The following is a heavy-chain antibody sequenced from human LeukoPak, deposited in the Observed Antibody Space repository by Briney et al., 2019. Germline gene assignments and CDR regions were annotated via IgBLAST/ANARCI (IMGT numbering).Heavy chain of an antibody. CDR1: GFSFSNYA. Sequence: GGSLRLSCAASGFSFSNYAMTWVRQAPGKGLEWVSTISSGDDITYYADSVKGRFTISRDNSKNTLYLQMNSLRAEDTAVYYCATPGYYDSSGYYPPYFQHWGQGTLVTVSS. CDR3: ATPGYYDSSGYYPPYFQH. CDR2: ISSGDDIT. V-gene: IGHV3-23*01. J-gene: IGHJ1*01. D-gene: IGHD3-22*01.